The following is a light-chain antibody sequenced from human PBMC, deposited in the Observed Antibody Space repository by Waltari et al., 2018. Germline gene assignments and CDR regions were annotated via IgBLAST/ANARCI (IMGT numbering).Light chain of an antibody. CDR2: KAS. CDR1: QNIYSW. Sequence: DIQMTQSPSTLSASVGDRVTLTCRASQNIYSWLAWYEQKPGKAPSLLIYKASTLESVVSSRFSGSGSGTEFTLTISSLQPDDFATYYCQQYNDYPWTFGQGTKVEIK. CDR3: QQYNDYPWT. J-gene: IGKJ1*01. V-gene: IGKV1-5*03.